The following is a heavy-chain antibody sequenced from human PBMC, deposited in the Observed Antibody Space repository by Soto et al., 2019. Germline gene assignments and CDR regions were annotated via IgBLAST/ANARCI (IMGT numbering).Heavy chain of an antibody. D-gene: IGHD1-1*01. Sequence: GASVKVSCKASGYTFTSYAMHWVRQAPGQRLEWMGWINAGNGNTKYSQKFQGRVTITRDTSASTAYMELSSLRSEDTAVYYGARTTTPGWYFDLWCRGTLVNVSS. CDR1: GYTFTSYA. J-gene: IGHJ2*01. CDR2: INAGNGNT. CDR3: ARTTTPGWYFDL. V-gene: IGHV1-3*01.